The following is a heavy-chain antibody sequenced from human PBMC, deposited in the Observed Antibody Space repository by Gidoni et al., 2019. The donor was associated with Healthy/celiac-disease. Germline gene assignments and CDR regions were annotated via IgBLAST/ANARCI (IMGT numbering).Heavy chain of an antibody. CDR3: AKPLIYDSSGYYLNDY. D-gene: IGHD3-22*01. CDR1: GFTFSRYA. J-gene: IGHJ4*02. CDR2: IIGSGGRT. Sequence: EVQLLESGGGLVQPGGSLRLSCAASGFTFSRYAMRWVRQAPGKGLEVGAAIIGSGGRTYYADSVKGRFTISRDNSKNTLYLQMNSLRAEDTAVYYCAKPLIYDSSGYYLNDYWGQGTLVTVSS. V-gene: IGHV3-23*01.